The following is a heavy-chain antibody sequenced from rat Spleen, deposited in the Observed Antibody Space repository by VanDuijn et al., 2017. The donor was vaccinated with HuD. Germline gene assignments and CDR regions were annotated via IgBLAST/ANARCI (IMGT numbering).Heavy chain of an antibody. D-gene: IGHD1-1*01. CDR2: ILSGGSGT. CDR3: ATDHSGEHY. V-gene: IGHV5S10*01. Sequence: EVQLVESGGGLVQPGRSLKLSCTASGFTFSSFAMAWVGQAPEKGLEWVATILSGGSGTYYTDSVQGRFTISRDNAKSTLYLQMDSLRSEDTATYYCATDHSGEHYWGQGVMVTVSS. J-gene: IGHJ2*01. CDR1: GFTFSSFA.